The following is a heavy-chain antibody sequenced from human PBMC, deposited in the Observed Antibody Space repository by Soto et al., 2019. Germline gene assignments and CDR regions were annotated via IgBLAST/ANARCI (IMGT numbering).Heavy chain of an antibody. D-gene: IGHD2-15*01. Sequence: SQTLSLTCAISGDSVSSNSAAWNWIRQSPSSGLEGLGRTYYRSKLYNDYAVSLKSRITINPDTSKNQSSLQLNSVTPEDTAVYYCARRNYARYCSGGSCYLYYYYGMDVWGQGTTVTVSS. CDR1: GDSVSSNSAA. J-gene: IGHJ6*02. V-gene: IGHV6-1*01. CDR2: TYYRSKLYN. CDR3: ARRNYARYCSGGSCYLYYYYGMDV.